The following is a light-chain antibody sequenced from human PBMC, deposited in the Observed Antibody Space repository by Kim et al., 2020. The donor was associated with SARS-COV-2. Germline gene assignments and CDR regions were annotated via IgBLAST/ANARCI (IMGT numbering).Light chain of an antibody. J-gene: IGKJ1*01. CDR2: DAS. CDR3: QQYGSSPT. CDR1: QRIYGNS. V-gene: IGKV3-20*01. Sequence: LSPGESATLSCQASQRIYGNSVAWYQHKPGQTPRLLIYDASSRATAIADRFSGSGSGTDFTLTISRLEPEDFALYYCQQYGSSPTFGQGTKVDIK.